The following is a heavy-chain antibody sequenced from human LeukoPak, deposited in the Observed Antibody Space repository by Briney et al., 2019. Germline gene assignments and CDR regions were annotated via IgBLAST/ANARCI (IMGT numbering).Heavy chain of an antibody. CDR3: AKAPNWNLENYFDY. Sequence: PGGSLRLSCAASGFTLSSYGMSWVRQAPGKGLEWVSVISGSGASTYYADSVKGRFTISRDNSKNTLYLQMNSLRAEDTAVYYCAKAPNWNLENYFDYWGQGTLVTVSS. D-gene: IGHD1-7*01. CDR1: GFTLSSYG. CDR2: ISGSGAST. V-gene: IGHV3-23*01. J-gene: IGHJ4*02.